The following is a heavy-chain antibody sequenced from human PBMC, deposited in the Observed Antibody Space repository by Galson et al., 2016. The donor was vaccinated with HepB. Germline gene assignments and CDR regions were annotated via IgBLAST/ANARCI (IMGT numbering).Heavy chain of an antibody. CDR2: ISYDGRNK. J-gene: IGHJ4*02. D-gene: IGHD2-15*01. CDR3: AKDPLLLGVVMSAATS. Sequence: SLRLSCAASGFTFSGYDMHWVRQAPGKGLEWVALISYDGRNKNYVDSVKGRFTISRDNCKNTLYLQMNSLRAEDTAVYYCAKDPLLLGVVMSAATSWGQGTLVTVSP. CDR1: GFTFSGYD. V-gene: IGHV3-30*18.